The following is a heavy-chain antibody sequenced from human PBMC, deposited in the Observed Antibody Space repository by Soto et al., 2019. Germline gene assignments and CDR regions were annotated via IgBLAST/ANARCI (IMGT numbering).Heavy chain of an antibody. V-gene: IGHV3-30-3*01. Sequence: GGSLRLSCAASGFTFSSYAMHWVRQAPGKGLEWVAVISYDGSNKYYADSVKGRFTISRDNSKNTLYLQMNSLRAEDTAVYYCAHCSGGSCYYFDYWGQGTLGTLSS. CDR2: ISYDGSNK. J-gene: IGHJ4*02. D-gene: IGHD2-15*01. CDR3: AHCSGGSCYYFDY. CDR1: GFTFSSYA.